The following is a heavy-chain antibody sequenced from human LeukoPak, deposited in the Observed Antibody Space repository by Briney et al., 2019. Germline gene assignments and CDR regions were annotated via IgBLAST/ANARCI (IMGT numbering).Heavy chain of an antibody. CDR2: INHSGST. Sequence: SETLSLTCAVYGGSFSGYYWSWIRQPPGKGLEWIGEINHSGSTNYNPSLKSRVTISVDTSKNQFSLKLTSVTAADTAVYYCARGPEDIVVVPFDYWGQGTLVTVSP. CDR1: GGSFSGYY. V-gene: IGHV4-34*01. CDR3: ARGPEDIVVVPFDY. J-gene: IGHJ4*02. D-gene: IGHD2-2*01.